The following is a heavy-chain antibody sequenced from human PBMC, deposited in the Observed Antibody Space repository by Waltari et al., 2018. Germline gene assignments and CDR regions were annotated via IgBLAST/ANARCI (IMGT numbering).Heavy chain of an antibody. Sequence: EVQLVESGGGLVQPGGSLRLSCAASGFTFDDYAMHWVRQAPGKGLEWVSAISGSGGSTYYADSVKGRFTISRDNSKNTLYLQMNSLRAEDTAVYYCAKFPHLLRYFDWLGFFKNGMDVWGQGTTVTVSS. J-gene: IGHJ6*02. V-gene: IGHV3-23*04. CDR2: ISGSGGST. CDR3: AKFPHLLRYFDWLGFFKNGMDV. D-gene: IGHD3-9*01. CDR1: GFTFDDYA.